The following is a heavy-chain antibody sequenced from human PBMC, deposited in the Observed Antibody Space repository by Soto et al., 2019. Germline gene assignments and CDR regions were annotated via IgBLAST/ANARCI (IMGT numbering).Heavy chain of an antibody. D-gene: IGHD5-18*01. Sequence: TGGSLRLSCAASGFTFSSYSMNWVRQAPGKGLEWVSYISSSSSTIYYADSVKGRFTISRDNAKNSLYLQMNSLRDEDTAVYYCARDSDTAMVSGLDGMDVWGQGTTVTVSS. CDR2: ISSSSSTI. J-gene: IGHJ6*02. CDR1: GFTFSSYS. CDR3: ARDSDTAMVSGLDGMDV. V-gene: IGHV3-48*02.